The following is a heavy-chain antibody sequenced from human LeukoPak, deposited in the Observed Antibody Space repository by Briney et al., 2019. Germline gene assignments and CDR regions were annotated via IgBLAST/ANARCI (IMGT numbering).Heavy chain of an antibody. Sequence: SETLSLTCTVSGGSISTYYRSWIRQPPGKGLEWIGYIYYSGSTNYNPSLKSRVTISVHTSKILFYLKLSSVTAADTAMYYCASGFDILTGYFRQWGQGTLVSVPS. V-gene: IGHV4-59*01. CDR1: GGSISTYY. J-gene: IGHJ4*02. D-gene: IGHD3-9*01. CDR3: ASGFDILTGYFRQ. CDR2: IYYSGST.